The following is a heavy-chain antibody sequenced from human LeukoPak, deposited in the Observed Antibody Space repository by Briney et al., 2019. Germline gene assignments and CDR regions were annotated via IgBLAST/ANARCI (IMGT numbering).Heavy chain of an antibody. J-gene: IGHJ4*02. V-gene: IGHV3-30*02. D-gene: IGHD3-10*01. Sequence: GGSLRLSCAASGFTFSSYGMHWVRQAPGKGLEWVAFIRYDGSNKYYADSVKGRFTISRDNSKNSLYLQMNSLRAEDTALYYCAKDKGFGELPYYFDYWGQGTLVTVSS. CDR3: AKDKGFGELPYYFDY. CDR2: IRYDGSNK. CDR1: GFTFSSYG.